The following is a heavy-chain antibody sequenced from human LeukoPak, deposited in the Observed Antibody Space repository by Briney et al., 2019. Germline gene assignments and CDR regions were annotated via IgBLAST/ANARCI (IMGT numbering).Heavy chain of an antibody. CDR3: AKPWVLYDSSDY. Sequence: PGGTLRLSCAASGLTFSSYGMSWVRQAPGKGLEWLSAISGSGGSTYYADSVKGRFTISRDNSKNTLYLQMNSLRAEDTAVYYCAKPWVLYDSSDYWGQGTLVTVSS. J-gene: IGHJ4*02. CDR1: GLTFSSYG. CDR2: ISGSGGST. D-gene: IGHD3-22*01. V-gene: IGHV3-23*01.